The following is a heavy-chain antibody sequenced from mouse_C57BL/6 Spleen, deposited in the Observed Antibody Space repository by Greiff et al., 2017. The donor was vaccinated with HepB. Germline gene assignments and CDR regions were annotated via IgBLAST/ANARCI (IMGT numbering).Heavy chain of an antibody. D-gene: IGHD2-3*01. CDR1: GFSLTSYG. CDR3: AKRAGGYYVDYAMDY. Sequence: QVQLQQSGPGLVQPSQSLSITCTVSGFSLTSYGVHWVRQSPGKGLEWLGVIWRGGSTDYNAAFMSRLSITKDNSKSQVFFKMNSLQADDTAIYYCAKRAGGYYVDYAMDYWGQGTSVTVSS. V-gene: IGHV2-5*01. CDR2: IWRGGST. J-gene: IGHJ4*01.